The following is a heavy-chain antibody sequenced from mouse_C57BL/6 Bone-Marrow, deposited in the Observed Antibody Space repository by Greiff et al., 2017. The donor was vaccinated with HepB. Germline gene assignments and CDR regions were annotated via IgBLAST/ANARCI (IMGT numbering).Heavy chain of an antibody. V-gene: IGHV6-3*01. CDR2: IRLKSDNYAT. CDR1: GFTFSNYW. D-gene: IGHD1-1*01. J-gene: IGHJ4*01. Sequence: DVKLQESGGGLVQPGGSMKLSCVASGFTFSNYWMNWVRQSPETGLEWVAQIRLKSDNYATHYAASVKGRFTISRDDSKSNVYLQMNNLRAEDTGIYYCTSVVATRYAMDYWGQGTSVTVSS. CDR3: TSVVATRYAMDY.